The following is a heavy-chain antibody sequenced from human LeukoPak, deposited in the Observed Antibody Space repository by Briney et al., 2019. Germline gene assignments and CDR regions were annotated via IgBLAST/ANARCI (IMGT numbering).Heavy chain of an antibody. Sequence: PSETLSLTCTVSGDITHYWGWIRQPPGKGLECIGSIYFSGSAYYNPSLKSRVTISVDTSKNQFSLKLSSVTAADTAVYYCARPLFSSGWYLAFDYWGQGTLVTVSS. CDR3: ARPLFSSGWYLAFDY. CDR2: IYFSGSA. J-gene: IGHJ4*02. D-gene: IGHD6-19*01. V-gene: IGHV4-39*01. CDR1: GDITHY.